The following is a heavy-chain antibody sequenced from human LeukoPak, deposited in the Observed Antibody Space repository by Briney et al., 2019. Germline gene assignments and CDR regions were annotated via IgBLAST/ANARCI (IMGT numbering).Heavy chain of an antibody. CDR1: GFTFDDYA. CDR2: ISWNSGSI. CDR3: AKVFGDFDY. D-gene: IGHD2-21*01. J-gene: IGHJ4*02. V-gene: IGHV3-9*01. Sequence: GRSLRLSCAASGFTFDDYAMHWVRQAPGKGLEWVSGISWNSGSIGYADSVKGRFTISRDNAKNSLYLQMNSLRAEDTALYYCAKVFGDFDYWGQGTLVTVSS.